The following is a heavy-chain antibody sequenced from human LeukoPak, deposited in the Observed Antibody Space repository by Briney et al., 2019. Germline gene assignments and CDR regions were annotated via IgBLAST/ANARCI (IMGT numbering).Heavy chain of an antibody. J-gene: IGHJ4*02. CDR3: ARDLGQQLGDY. D-gene: IGHD6-13*01. Sequence: GGSLRLSCAASGFTFSSYSMNWVRQAPGKGLEWVSSISSSSSYIYYADSVKGRFTISRDNAKNPLYLQMNSLRAEDTAVYYCARDLGQQLGDYWGQGTLVTVSS. CDR1: GFTFSSYS. CDR2: ISSSSSYI. V-gene: IGHV3-21*01.